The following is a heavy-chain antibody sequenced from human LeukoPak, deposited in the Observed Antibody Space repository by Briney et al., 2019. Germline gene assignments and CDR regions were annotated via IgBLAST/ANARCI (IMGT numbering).Heavy chain of an antibody. D-gene: IGHD3-10*01. V-gene: IGHV3-7*02. J-gene: IGHJ4*02. CDR1: GLSFSRYW. CDR3: GTSVRGY. CDR2: IKQDGSEK. Sequence: GGSLRLSCAASGLSFSRYWMSWVRQAPGKGLEWVANIKQDGSEKYYVDSVRGRFTISRDNAKNSLYLQMNSLRAEDTAVYYCGTSVRGYWGQGTLVTVSS.